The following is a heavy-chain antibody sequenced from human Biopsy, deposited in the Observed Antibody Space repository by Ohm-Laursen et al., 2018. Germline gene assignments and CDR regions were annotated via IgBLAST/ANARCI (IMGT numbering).Heavy chain of an antibody. CDR2: ISHTGYT. D-gene: IGHD4-23*01. CDR1: GGSFTGHY. Sequence: PSQTLSLTCTVSGGSFTGHYWTWIRQPPGKGLEWIGHISHTGYTSYKSSLKSRVTISLDTSRKHFSLRLTSLAAADTAVYYCARGSSEYGGLYFPHWGQGTLVTVSS. J-gene: IGHJ1*01. V-gene: IGHV4-59*11. CDR3: ARGSSEYGGLYFPH.